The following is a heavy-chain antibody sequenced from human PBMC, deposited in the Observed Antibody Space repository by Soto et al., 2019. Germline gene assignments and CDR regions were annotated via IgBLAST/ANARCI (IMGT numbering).Heavy chain of an antibody. D-gene: IGHD3-10*01. V-gene: IGHV5-51*01. CDR2: IYPGDSDT. J-gene: IGHJ5*02. CDR3: ARTYYYGSSSLGPGDWFDP. Sequence: PGESLKISCKGSGYSFTSYWIGWVRQMPGKGLEWMGIIYPGDSDTRYSPSFQGQVTISADKSISTAYLQWSSLKASDTAMYYCARTYYYGSSSLGPGDWFDPWGQGTLVTVSS. CDR1: GYSFTSYW.